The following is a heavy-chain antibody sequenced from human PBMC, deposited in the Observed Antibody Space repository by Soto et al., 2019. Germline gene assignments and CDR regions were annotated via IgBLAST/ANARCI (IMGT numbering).Heavy chain of an antibody. J-gene: IGHJ3*02. V-gene: IGHV4-4*02. D-gene: IGHD3-10*01. CDR2: IYHSGST. CDR3: ASPAQLLWFGPSGAFDI. Sequence: SETLSLTCAVSGGSISSNNWWSWVRQPPGKGLEWIGQIYHSGSTNYNPSLKSRVTISVDKSMNQFSLKLSSVTAADTAVYYCASPAQLLWFGPSGAFDIWGQGTMVTVSS. CDR1: GGSISSNNW.